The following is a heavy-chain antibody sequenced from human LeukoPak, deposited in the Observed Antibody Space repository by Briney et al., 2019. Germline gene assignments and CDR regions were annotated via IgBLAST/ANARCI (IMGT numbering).Heavy chain of an antibody. V-gene: IGHV3-23*01. D-gene: IGHD3-9*01. CDR1: GFIFSNYA. Sequence: GGSLRLSCAASGFIFSNYAMYWVRQAPGKGLEWVSAISGRSGSTYYADSVKGRFTISRDSSKNTLYLQMNSLRADDTAVYYCAKWGDYDVLTGYYVSDFWGQGTLVTASS. J-gene: IGHJ4*02. CDR2: ISGRSGST. CDR3: AKWGDYDVLTGYYVSDF.